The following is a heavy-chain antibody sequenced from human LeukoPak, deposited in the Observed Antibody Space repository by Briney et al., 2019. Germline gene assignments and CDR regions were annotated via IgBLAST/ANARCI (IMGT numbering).Heavy chain of an antibody. J-gene: IGHJ4*02. CDR1: GGSFSGYY. CDR3: ARDREHGDHIDY. Sequence: PSETLSLTCAVYGGSFSGYYWSWIRQPPGKGLEWIGEINHSGSTNYNPSLKSRVTISVDTSKNQFSLKLSSVTAADTAVYYCARDREHGDHIDYWGQGTLVTVSS. V-gene: IGHV4-34*01. D-gene: IGHD4-17*01. CDR2: INHSGST.